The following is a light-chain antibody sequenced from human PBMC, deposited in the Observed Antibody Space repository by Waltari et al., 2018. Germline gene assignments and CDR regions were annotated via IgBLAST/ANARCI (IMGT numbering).Light chain of an antibody. Sequence: QSVLTQPPSVSGAPGQRVTIPCSGSSHNIGAASDIHNVNWYQQLPGTAPKLLIYANINRPSGVPDRFSGSKSGTSASLAITGLQAEDEAHYYCQSYDSSLGVVVFGGGTKLTVL. CDR3: QSYDSSLGVVV. CDR1: SHNIGAASD. CDR2: ANI. J-gene: IGLJ2*01. V-gene: IGLV1-40*01.